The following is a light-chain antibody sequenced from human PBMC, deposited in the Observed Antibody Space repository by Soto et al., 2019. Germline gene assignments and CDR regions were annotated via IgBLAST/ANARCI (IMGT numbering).Light chain of an antibody. Sequence: EIVMTQSPATLSVSPGERATLSCRASPSVSSSLAWYQQKPGQAPRLLIYDASTRATGIPARFSGSGSGTDFTLTISSLQSEDFAIYYCQQYNNWPLTFGGGTTVENK. V-gene: IGKV3-15*01. J-gene: IGKJ4*01. CDR3: QQYNNWPLT. CDR2: DAS. CDR1: PSVSSS.